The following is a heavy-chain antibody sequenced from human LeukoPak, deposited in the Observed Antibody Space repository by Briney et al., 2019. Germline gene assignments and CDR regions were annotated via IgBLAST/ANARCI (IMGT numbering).Heavy chain of an antibody. CDR2: IYYSGST. J-gene: IGHJ5*02. CDR3: ARGWFGDLNWFDP. Sequence: SETLSLTCTVSGGSISSSSYYWGWIRQPPGKGLEWIGSIYYSGSTNYNPSLKSRVTISVDTSKNQFSLKLSSVTAADTAVYYCARGWFGDLNWFDPWGQGTLVTVSS. D-gene: IGHD3-10*01. CDR1: GGSISSSSYY. V-gene: IGHV4-39*07.